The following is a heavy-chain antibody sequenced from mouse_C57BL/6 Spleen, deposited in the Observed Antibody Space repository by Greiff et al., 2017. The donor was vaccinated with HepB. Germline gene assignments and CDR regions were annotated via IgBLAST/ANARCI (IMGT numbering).Heavy chain of an antibody. Sequence: EVQLVESGPGLVKPSQSLSLTCSVTGYSITSCYYWNWIRQFPGNKLEWMGYISYDGSNNYNPSLKNRISITRDTSKNQFFLKLNSVTTEDTATYYCARGRGYDYEGVDYWGQGTTLTVSS. V-gene: IGHV3-6*01. J-gene: IGHJ2*01. D-gene: IGHD2-4*01. CDR2: ISYDGSN. CDR3: ARGRGYDYEGVDY. CDR1: GYSITSCYY.